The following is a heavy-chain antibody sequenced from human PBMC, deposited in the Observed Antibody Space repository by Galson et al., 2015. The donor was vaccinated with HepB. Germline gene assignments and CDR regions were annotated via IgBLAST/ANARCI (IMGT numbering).Heavy chain of an antibody. D-gene: IGHD5-18*01. Sequence: SLRLSCAASGFTFSSYAMHWVRQAPGKGLEYVSAISSNGGSTYYAGSVKGRFTISRDNSKNTLYLQMSSLRAEDTAVYYCVKRDGYSYGYFDYWGQGTLVTVSS. J-gene: IGHJ4*02. V-gene: IGHV3-64D*06. CDR1: GFTFSSYA. CDR2: ISSNGGST. CDR3: VKRDGYSYGYFDY.